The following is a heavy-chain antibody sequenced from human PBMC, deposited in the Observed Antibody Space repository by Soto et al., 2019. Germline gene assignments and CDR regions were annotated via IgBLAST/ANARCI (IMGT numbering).Heavy chain of an antibody. CDR2: IYWDDGK. CDR1: GFSLRTSGVG. Sequence: QITLKESGPTLVKPTQTLTLTCTFSGFSLRTSGVGVGWIRQPPGKALEWLALIYWDDGKRYSPSLKSRLTITKDTSKNQVVLRMTNMDPVDTATDYCAHLTTGGFYFDYWGQGTLVTVSS. V-gene: IGHV2-5*02. D-gene: IGHD4-17*01. J-gene: IGHJ4*02. CDR3: AHLTTGGFYFDY.